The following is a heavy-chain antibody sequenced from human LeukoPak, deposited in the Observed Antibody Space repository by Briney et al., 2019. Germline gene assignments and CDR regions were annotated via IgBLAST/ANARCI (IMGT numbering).Heavy chain of an antibody. V-gene: IGHV3-11*01. CDR3: ATLHFYAMGV. CDR1: GLRFSDQY. J-gene: IGHJ6*02. CDR2: ISGSGANR. Sequence: GGSLRLSCAASGLRFSDQYMIWIRQTPGKGLEWVSFISGSGANRFYAGSMKGRFTISKDNTKNSLYLQMNSLRAEDTVIYYCATLHFYAMGVWGQGTTVTVSS.